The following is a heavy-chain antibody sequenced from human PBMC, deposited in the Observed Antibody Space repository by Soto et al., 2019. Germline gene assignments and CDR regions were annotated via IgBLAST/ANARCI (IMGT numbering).Heavy chain of an antibody. CDR2: VTGSGGQI. J-gene: IGHJ6*02. CDR3: AKGGSGWQDYLYYYYGMDV. D-gene: IGHD6-19*01. CDR1: GFTISTFA. Sequence: AGGSLRLSCAASGFTISTFAMTWVRQAPGKGLECVSGVTGSGGQIHYADSVKGRFTISKDNSKNTLYLQMNSLRAEDTAVYYCAKGGSGWQDYLYYYYGMDVWGQGTTVTVSS. V-gene: IGHV3-23*01.